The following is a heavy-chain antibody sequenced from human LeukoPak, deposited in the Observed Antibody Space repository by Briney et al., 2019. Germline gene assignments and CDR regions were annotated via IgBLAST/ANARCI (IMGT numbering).Heavy chain of an antibody. V-gene: IGHV1-69*04. D-gene: IGHD2-2*01. CDR1: GGTFSSYA. J-gene: IGHJ4*02. Sequence: SVKVSCKASGGTFSSYAISWVRQAPGQGLEWMGRIIPILGIANYAQKFQGRVTITADKSTSTAYMELSSLRSEDTAVYYCARGRYCSSTSCYGGFFDYWGQGTLVTVSS. CDR3: ARGRYCSSTSCYGGFFDY. CDR2: IIPILGIA.